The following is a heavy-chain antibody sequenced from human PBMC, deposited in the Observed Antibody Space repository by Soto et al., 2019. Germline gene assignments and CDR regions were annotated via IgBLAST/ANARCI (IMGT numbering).Heavy chain of an antibody. D-gene: IGHD2-15*01. J-gene: IGHJ4*02. CDR3: ARDSPLGYCSGGSCYSLAFDY. Sequence: ASVKVSCKASGYTFTGYYMHWVRQAPGQGLEWMGWINPNSGGTNYAQKFQGWVTMTRDTSISTAYMELSRLRSDDTAVYYCARDSPLGYCSGGSCYSLAFDYWGQGTLITVSS. CDR1: GYTFTGYY. CDR2: INPNSGGT. V-gene: IGHV1-2*04.